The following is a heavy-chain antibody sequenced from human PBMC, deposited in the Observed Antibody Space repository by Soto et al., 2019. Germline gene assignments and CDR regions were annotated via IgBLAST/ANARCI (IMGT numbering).Heavy chain of an antibody. J-gene: IGHJ4*02. CDR3: ARHGGLMTTVTFDY. Sequence: SETLSLTCTVSGGAISSYYWSWIRQPPGKGLEWIGYIYYSGSTNYNPSLKSRVTISVDTSKNQFSLKLSSVTAADTAVYYCARHGGLMTTVTFDYWGQGTLVT. CDR1: GGAISSYY. V-gene: IGHV4-59*08. D-gene: IGHD4-17*01. CDR2: IYYSGST.